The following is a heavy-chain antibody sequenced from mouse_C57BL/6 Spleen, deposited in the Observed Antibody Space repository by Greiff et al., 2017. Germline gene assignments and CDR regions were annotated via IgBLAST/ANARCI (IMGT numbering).Heavy chain of an antibody. CDR2: ISSGSSTI. Sequence: VQLQQSGGGLVKPGGSLKLSCAASGFTFSDYGMHWVRQAPEKGLEWVAYISSGSSTIYYADTVKGRFTISRDNAKNTLFLQMTSLRSEDTAMYYCARPYYYGSSYWFAYWGQGTLVTVSA. CDR1: GFTFSDYG. CDR3: ARPYYYGSSYWFAY. V-gene: IGHV5-17*01. D-gene: IGHD1-1*01. J-gene: IGHJ3*01.